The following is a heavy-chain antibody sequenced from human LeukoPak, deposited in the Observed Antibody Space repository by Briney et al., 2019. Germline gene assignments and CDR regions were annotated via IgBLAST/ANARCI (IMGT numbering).Heavy chain of an antibody. J-gene: IGHJ3*02. Sequence: SETLSLTCTVSGGSISSSSYYWGWIRQPPGKGLEWIGSIYYSGSTYYNPSLKSRVTISVDTSKNQFSLKLSSVTAVDTAVYYCARSYYYDSSGYSSDAFDIWGQGTMVTVSS. CDR1: GGSISSSSYY. D-gene: IGHD3-22*01. V-gene: IGHV4-39*07. CDR3: ARSYYYDSSGYSSDAFDI. CDR2: IYYSGST.